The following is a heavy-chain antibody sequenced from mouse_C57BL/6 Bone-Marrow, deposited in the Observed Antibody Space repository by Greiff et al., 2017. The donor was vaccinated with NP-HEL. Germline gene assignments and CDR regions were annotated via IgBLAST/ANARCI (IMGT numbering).Heavy chain of an antibody. J-gene: IGHJ4*01. CDR3: ARSIYYDYAGDAFYAMDY. CDR2: IRNKANGYTT. Sequence: EVQVVESGGGLVQPGGSLSLSCAASGFTFTDYYMSWVRQPPGKALEWLVFIRNKANGYTTEYSASVKGRFTISRDNSQSILYLQMNALSAEDSATYYCARSIYYDYAGDAFYAMDYWGQGTSVTVSS. CDR1: GFTFTDYY. D-gene: IGHD2-4*01. V-gene: IGHV7-3*01.